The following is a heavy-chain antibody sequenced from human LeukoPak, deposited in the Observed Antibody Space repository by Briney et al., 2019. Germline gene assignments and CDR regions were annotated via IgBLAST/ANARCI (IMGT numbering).Heavy chain of an antibody. CDR1: GGSIISNF. D-gene: IGHD3-22*01. CDR2: IYYSGST. CDR3: ARRGYYDSSGYYDAFDI. V-gene: IGHV4-59*01. Sequence: SETLSLTCTVSGGSIISNFWSWIRQPPGKGLEWIGYIYYSGSTNYNPSLKSRVTISVDTSKNQFSLKLSSVTAADTAVYYCARRGYYDSSGYYDAFDIWGQGTMVTVSS. J-gene: IGHJ3*02.